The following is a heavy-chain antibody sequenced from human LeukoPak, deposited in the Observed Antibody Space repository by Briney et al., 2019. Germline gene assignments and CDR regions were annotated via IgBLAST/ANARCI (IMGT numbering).Heavy chain of an antibody. CDR2: SNWDGSST. CDR1: GFTFDDYG. Sequence: GGSLRLSCAASGFTFDDYGMSWVRQAPGKGLEWVSGSNWDGSSTGYADSVNGRFTISRDNAKNSLYLQMNSLRAEDTALYYCARDATALLMDFVYWGEGALVTVSS. CDR3: ARDATALLMDFVY. D-gene: IGHD6-25*01. V-gene: IGHV3-20*04. J-gene: IGHJ4*02.